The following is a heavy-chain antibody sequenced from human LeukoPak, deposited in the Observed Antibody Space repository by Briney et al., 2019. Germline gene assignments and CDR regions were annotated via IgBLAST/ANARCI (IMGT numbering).Heavy chain of an antibody. V-gene: IGHV1-2*02. CDR3: ARDPLLTSTAFDI. Sequence: ASVKVSCKASGYTFTGYYMHWVRQAPGQGLEWMGWINPNSGGTNYVQKFQGRVTMTRDTSISTAYMELSRLRSDDTAVYYCARDPLLTSTAFDIWGQGTMVTVSS. D-gene: IGHD2-8*01. CDR2: INPNSGGT. J-gene: IGHJ3*02. CDR1: GYTFTGYY.